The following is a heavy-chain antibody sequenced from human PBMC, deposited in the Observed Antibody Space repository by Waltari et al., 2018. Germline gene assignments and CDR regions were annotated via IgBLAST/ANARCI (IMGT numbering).Heavy chain of an antibody. J-gene: IGHJ3*02. CDR2: INHSGST. CDR1: GGSFSGYY. Sequence: QVQLQQWGAGLLKPSETLSLTCAVYGGSFSGYYWSWIRQPPGKGLEWIGEINHSGSTNYNSSLKSRVTISVDTSKNQFSLKLSSVTAADTAVYYCARTMIVVVIPATDAFDIWGQGTMVTVSS. V-gene: IGHV4-34*01. D-gene: IGHD3-22*01. CDR3: ARTMIVVVIPATDAFDI.